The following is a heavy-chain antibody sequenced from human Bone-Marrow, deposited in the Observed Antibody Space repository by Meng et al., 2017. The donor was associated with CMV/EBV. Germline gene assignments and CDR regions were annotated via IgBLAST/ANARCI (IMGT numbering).Heavy chain of an antibody. J-gene: IGHJ4*02. D-gene: IGHD3-22*01. Sequence: GGSLRLSCAASGFTFSSYAMHWVRQAPGKGLEWVAVISYDGSNKYYADSVKGRFTISRDNSKNTLYLQMNSLRAEDTAVYYCAKCLSRGRGSFDYWGQGTLVTVSS. CDR1: GFTFSSYA. CDR3: AKCLSRGRGSFDY. V-gene: IGHV3-30-3*02. CDR2: ISYDGSNK.